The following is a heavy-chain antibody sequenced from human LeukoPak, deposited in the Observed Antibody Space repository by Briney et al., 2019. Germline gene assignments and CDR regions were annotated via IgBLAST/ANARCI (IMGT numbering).Heavy chain of an antibody. J-gene: IGHJ5*02. CDR3: TRLRSISGYSP. CDR2: ISGTGGST. Sequence: GGSLRLSCAASGFTFSRYAMSWVRQAPGKGLEWVSTISGTGGSTYYADSVKGRFTISRDDSKNMAYLQMNSLKTEDTAIYFCTRLRSISGYSPWGQGTLVTVSS. V-gene: IGHV3-23*01. D-gene: IGHD3-22*01. CDR1: GFTFSRYA.